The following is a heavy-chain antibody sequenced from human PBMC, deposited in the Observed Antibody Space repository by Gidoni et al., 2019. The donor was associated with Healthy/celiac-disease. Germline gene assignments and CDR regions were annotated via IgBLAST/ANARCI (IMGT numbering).Heavy chain of an antibody. D-gene: IGHD3-3*01. V-gene: IGHV1-8*01. CDR3: ARGRYDFWSGYYSGDY. Sequence: QVQLVQSGAEVKKPGASVKVSCKASGYTFTSYDINWGRQATGQGLEWMGWMNPNSGNTGYAQKFQGRVTMTRNTSISTAYMELSSLRSEDTAVYYCARGRYDFWSGYYSGDYWGQGTLVTVSS. CDR2: MNPNSGNT. CDR1: GYTFTSYD. J-gene: IGHJ4*02.